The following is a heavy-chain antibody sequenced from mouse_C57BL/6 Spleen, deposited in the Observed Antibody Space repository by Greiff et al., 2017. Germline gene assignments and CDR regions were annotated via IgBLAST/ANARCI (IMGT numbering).Heavy chain of an antibody. D-gene: IGHD2-2*01. J-gene: IGHJ4*01. CDR3: ARWVVVTEVYYAMDY. V-gene: IGHV1-55*01. CDR1: GYTFTSYW. Sequence: QVQLQQPGAELVKPGASVKMSCKASGYTFTSYWITWVKQRPGQGLEWIGDIYPGSGSTNYNEKFKSKATLTVDTSSSTAYMQLSSLTSEDSAVYYCARWVVVTEVYYAMDYWGQGASVTVSS. CDR2: IYPGSGST.